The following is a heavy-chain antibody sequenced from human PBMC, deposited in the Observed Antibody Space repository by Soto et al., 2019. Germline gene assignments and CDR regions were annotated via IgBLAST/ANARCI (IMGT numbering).Heavy chain of an antibody. V-gene: IGHV3-33*01. CDR3: ARDVDTTSHLNWFDP. D-gene: IGHD5-18*01. CDR2: IWYHGTTK. Sequence: GGSQRLSSKVSGFSLRRYGMHWVRQAPGKGLEWVAVIWYHGTTKNYADSVKGRFTISRDISKNTVYLQMDSLEVEDTAVYYCARDVDTTSHLNWFDPWGQGVMVTAPQ. CDR1: GFSLRRYG. J-gene: IGHJ5*02.